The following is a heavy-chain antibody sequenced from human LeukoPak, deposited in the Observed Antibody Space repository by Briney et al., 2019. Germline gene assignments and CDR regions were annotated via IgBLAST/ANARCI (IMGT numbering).Heavy chain of an antibody. V-gene: IGHV3-23*01. D-gene: IGHD3-10*01. CDR1: GFSFSTYA. CDR2: ISGSGVDT. CDR3: ASGTYRLGDY. Sequence: PGGSLRLSCAASGFSFSTYAMSWVRQAPGKGLEWVSGISGSGVDTHYADSVKGRFRIFRDNSKNTLYLQLNSLRAEDTAVYYCASGTYRLGDYWGLGTLVTVSS. J-gene: IGHJ4*02.